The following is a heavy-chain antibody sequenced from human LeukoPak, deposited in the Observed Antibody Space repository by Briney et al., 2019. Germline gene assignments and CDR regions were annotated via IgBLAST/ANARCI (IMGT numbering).Heavy chain of an antibody. Sequence: GGSLRLSCAASGFTFSSYAMSWVRQAPGKGLEWVSAISGSGGSTYYADSMKGRFTISRDNSKNTLYLQMNSLRAEDTAVYYCAKGGKWDVTPFDYWGQGTLVTVSS. D-gene: IGHD1-26*01. CDR2: ISGSGGST. CDR1: GFTFSSYA. CDR3: AKGGKWDVTPFDY. V-gene: IGHV3-23*01. J-gene: IGHJ4*02.